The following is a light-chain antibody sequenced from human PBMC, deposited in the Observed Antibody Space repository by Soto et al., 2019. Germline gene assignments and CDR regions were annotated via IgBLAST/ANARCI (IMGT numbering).Light chain of an antibody. CDR1: TSNIGSNT. V-gene: IGLV1-44*01. CDR2: TNS. CDR3: ASWDDSLSGVV. J-gene: IGLJ3*02. Sequence: QSVLTQPPSASGTTGQRVTISCSGSTSNIGSNTVNWYQQIPGTAPKILIYTNSQRPSGVPDRFSGSKSGTSASLAISGLQSEDEADYFCASWDDSLSGVVFGGGTKVTVL.